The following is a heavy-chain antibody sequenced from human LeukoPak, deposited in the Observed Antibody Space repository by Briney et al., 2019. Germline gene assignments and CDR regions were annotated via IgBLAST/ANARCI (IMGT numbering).Heavy chain of an antibody. CDR3: ARDSTVTTPQFDY. V-gene: IGHV1-18*01. CDR1: GYTFTSYD. Sequence: ASVKVSCKASGYTFTSYDINWVRQAPGQGLEWMGWISAYNGNTNYAQKLQGRVTMTTDTSTSTAYMELRSLRSDDTAVYCCARDSTVTTPQFDYWGQGTLVTVSS. D-gene: IGHD4-17*01. CDR2: ISAYNGNT. J-gene: IGHJ4*02.